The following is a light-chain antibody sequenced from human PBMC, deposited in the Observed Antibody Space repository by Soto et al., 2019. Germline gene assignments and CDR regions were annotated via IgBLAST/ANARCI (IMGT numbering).Light chain of an antibody. CDR2: WAS. J-gene: IGKJ4*01. CDR1: QSVLYSSNNKNS. V-gene: IGKV4-1*01. CDR3: QYYYSTHPLT. Sequence: DLVMTQSPDSLAVSLGERATINCKSSQSVLYSSNNKNSLAWYQQKPGQPPKLLIYWASTRESGVPDRFSGSGSGTDFTFTISSLHAEDVAVYYCQYYYSTHPLTFGGGTKVEIK.